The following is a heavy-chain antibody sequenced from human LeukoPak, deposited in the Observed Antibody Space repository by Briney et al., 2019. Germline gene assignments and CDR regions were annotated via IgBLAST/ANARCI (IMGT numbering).Heavy chain of an antibody. D-gene: IGHD2-15*01. V-gene: IGHV3-21*01. CDR1: GFTFSSYN. CDR2: ITSSSSYI. CDR3: ARGGDIVVVVAEGENWFDP. Sequence: GGSLRLSCAASGFTFSSYNMNWVRQAPGKGLEWVSSITSSSSYIYYADSVKGRLTISRDNAKNSLYLQMSSLRAEDTAVYYCARGGDIVVVVAEGENWFDPWGQGTLVTVSS. J-gene: IGHJ5*02.